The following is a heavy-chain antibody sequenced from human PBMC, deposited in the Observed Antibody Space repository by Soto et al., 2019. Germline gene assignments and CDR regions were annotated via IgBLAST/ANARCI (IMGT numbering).Heavy chain of an antibody. CDR3: AREGIGAGMDV. V-gene: IGHV3-21*01. Sequence: GGSLRLSCIASGFTLSSYSMNWVRQAPGKGLEWVSSISGSSSYIYHADSEKGRFTISRDNAKSSLYLQMNSLRGEDTAVYYCAREGIGAGMDVWGQGTTVTVSS. CDR2: ISGSSSYI. CDR1: GFTLSSYS. J-gene: IGHJ6*02. D-gene: IGHD6-13*01.